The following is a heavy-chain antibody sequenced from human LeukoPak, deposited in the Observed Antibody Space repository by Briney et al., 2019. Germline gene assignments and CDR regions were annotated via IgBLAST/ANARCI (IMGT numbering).Heavy chain of an antibody. J-gene: IGHJ4*02. CDR1: GGSISSSSYY. V-gene: IGHV4-39*01. CDR3: ARLDRVAVAGRLYYFDY. Sequence: KSSETLSLTCTVSGGSISSSSYYWGWIRQPLGKGLEWIGSIYYSGSTYYNPSLKSRVTISVDTSKNQFSLKLSSVTAADTAVYYCARLDRVAVAGRLYYFDYWGQGTLVTVSS. D-gene: IGHD6-19*01. CDR2: IYYSGST.